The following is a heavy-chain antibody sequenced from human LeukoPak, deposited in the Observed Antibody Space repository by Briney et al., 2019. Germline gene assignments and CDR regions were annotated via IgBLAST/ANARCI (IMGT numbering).Heavy chain of an antibody. D-gene: IGHD3-22*01. CDR1: GFTFSSYW. V-gene: IGHV3-7*01. CDR3: ARDNYYDGSGNPRAFDI. Sequence: GGSLRLSCAASGFTFSSYWMSWVRQAPGKGLEWVANIKQDGSEKYYVDSVKGRFTISRDNAKNSLYLQMNSLRTEDTAVYYCARDNYYDGSGNPRAFDIWGQGAMVTVSS. J-gene: IGHJ3*02. CDR2: IKQDGSEK.